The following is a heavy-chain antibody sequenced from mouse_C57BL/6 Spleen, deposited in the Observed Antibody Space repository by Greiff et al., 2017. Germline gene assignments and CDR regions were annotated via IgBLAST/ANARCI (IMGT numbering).Heavy chain of an antibody. CDR3: TRALITTVVAPYYFDY. J-gene: IGHJ2*01. Sequence: VQLKQSGTVLARPGASVKMSCKTSGYTFTSYWMHWVNQRPGQGLEWIGAIYPGNSDTSYNQKFKGKAKLTAVTSASTAYMELSSLTNEDSAVYYCTRALITTVVAPYYFDYWGQGTTLTVSS. V-gene: IGHV1-5*01. CDR2: IYPGNSDT. CDR1: GYTFTSYW. D-gene: IGHD1-1*01.